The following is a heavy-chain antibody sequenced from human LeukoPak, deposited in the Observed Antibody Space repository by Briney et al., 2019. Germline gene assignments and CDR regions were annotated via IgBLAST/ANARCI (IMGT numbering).Heavy chain of an antibody. Sequence: PGGSLRLSCAASGFTFSSYEMNWVRQAPGKGLEWVSYISSSGSTMYYADSVKGRFTISRDNAKNSLYLQMNSLRAEDTAVYYCARSIAATFDYWGQGTLVTVSS. V-gene: IGHV3-48*03. D-gene: IGHD6-6*01. J-gene: IGHJ4*02. CDR2: ISSSGSTM. CDR1: GFTFSSYE. CDR3: ARSIAATFDY.